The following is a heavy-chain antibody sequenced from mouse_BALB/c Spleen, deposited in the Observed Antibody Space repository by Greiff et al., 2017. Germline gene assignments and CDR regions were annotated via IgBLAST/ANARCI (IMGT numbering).Heavy chain of an antibody. CDR2: ISDGGSYT. CDR1: GFTFSDYY. Sequence: DVMLVESGGGLVKPGGSLKLSCAASGFTFSDYYMYWVRQTPEKRLEWVATISDGGSYTYYPDSVKGRFTISRDNAKNNLYLQMSSLKSEDTAMYYCARDWGYAMDYWGQGTSVTVSS. D-gene: IGHD4-1*01. J-gene: IGHJ4*01. CDR3: ARDWGYAMDY. V-gene: IGHV5-4*02.